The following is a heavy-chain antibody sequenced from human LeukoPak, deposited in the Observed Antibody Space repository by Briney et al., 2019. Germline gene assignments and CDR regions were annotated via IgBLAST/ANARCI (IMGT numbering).Heavy chain of an antibody. Sequence: PGGSLRLSCAASGFTFSSYSMNWVRQAPGKGLEWVSYISSSGSTIYYADSVKGRFTISRDNAKNSLYLQMNSLRAEDTAVYYCAELGITMIGGVWGKGTTVTFSS. D-gene: IGHD3-10*02. CDR3: AELGITMIGGV. CDR2: ISSSGSTI. V-gene: IGHV3-48*04. J-gene: IGHJ6*04. CDR1: GFTFSSYS.